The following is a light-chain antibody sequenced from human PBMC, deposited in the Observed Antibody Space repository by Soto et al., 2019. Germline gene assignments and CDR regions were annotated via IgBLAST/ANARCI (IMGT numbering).Light chain of an antibody. CDR3: IQGTHWPRT. CDR1: QSLVHNNGNTY. CDR2: KGS. J-gene: IGKJ1*01. Sequence: DVVMTQSPLSLPVTLGQPASISCRSTQSLVHNNGNTYLIWFHQRPGHSPRRLIYKGSIRDSGVTDRFSRRGSCTDFTLKSSRGEADAVGVYYCIQGTHWPRTFGDGTNVYI. V-gene: IGKV2-30*02.